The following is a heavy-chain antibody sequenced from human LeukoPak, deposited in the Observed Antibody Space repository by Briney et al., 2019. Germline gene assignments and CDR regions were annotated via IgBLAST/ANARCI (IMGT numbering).Heavy chain of an antibody. CDR3: ARDVLYYDSSGYYHHDY. CDR1: GFTFSSYS. Sequence: AGGSLRLSCAASGFTFSSYSMNWVRQAPGKGLEWVSSISSSSSYIYYPDSVKGRFTISRDNAKNSLYLQMNSLRAEDTAVYYCARDVLYYDSSGYYHHDYWGQGTLVTVSS. CDR2: ISSSSSYI. V-gene: IGHV3-21*01. D-gene: IGHD3-22*01. J-gene: IGHJ4*02.